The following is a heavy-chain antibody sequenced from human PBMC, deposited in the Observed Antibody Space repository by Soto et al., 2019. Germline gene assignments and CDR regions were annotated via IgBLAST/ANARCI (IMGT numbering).Heavy chain of an antibody. D-gene: IGHD6-19*01. CDR2: ISSTSGTI. J-gene: IGHJ6*02. V-gene: IGHV3-48*02. Sequence: PGGSLRLSCEASGFVFSTYSMNWVRQAPGKGREWISYISSTSGTIYYADSVKGRFTIFRDNAKNSLFLQMNGLRDDDTAVYYCANQKIRFSVAGTLYGLGVWGQGTTDTVSS. CDR1: GFVFSTYS. CDR3: ANQKIRFSVAGTLYGLGV.